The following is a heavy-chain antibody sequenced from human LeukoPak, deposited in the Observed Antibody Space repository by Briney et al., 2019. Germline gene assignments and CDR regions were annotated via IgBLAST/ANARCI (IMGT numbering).Heavy chain of an antibody. CDR1: GYTFTSYD. D-gene: IGHD3-3*01. Sequence: GASVKVSCKASGYTFTSYDINWVRQATGQGLEWMGWMNPNSGNTGYAQKFQGRVTMTRDTSISTAYMELSRLRSDDTAVYYCARGGLEWLSHCMDVWGKGTTVTVSS. CDR3: ARGGLEWLSHCMDV. CDR2: MNPNSGNT. J-gene: IGHJ6*03. V-gene: IGHV1-8*01.